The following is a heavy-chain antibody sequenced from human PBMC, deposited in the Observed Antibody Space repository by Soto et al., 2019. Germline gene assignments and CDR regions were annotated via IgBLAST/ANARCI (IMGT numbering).Heavy chain of an antibody. J-gene: IGHJ4*02. V-gene: IGHV4-59*01. CDR3: ARARYGDYFDY. Sequence: SEALSLTCTVSGGSISSYYWSWIRQPPGKGLEWIGYIYYSGSTNYNPSLKSRVTISVDTSKNQFSLKLSSVTAADTAVYYCARARYGDYFDYWGQGTLVTVSS. D-gene: IGHD4-17*01. CDR2: IYYSGST. CDR1: GGSISSYY.